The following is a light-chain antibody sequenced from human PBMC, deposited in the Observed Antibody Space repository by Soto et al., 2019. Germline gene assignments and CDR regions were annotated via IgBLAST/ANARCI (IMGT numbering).Light chain of an antibody. CDR2: DAS. CDR1: QSVSYN. J-gene: IGKJ4*01. Sequence: MTQSPSSLSASVGDRVTLSCSASQSVSYNLAWYQQKPGQAPRLLIYDASTRATGIPARFSGSASGTEFTLTISSLLSEDFAVYYCQQYNNWPLTFGGGTKVEMK. CDR3: QQYNNWPLT. V-gene: IGKV3D-15*01.